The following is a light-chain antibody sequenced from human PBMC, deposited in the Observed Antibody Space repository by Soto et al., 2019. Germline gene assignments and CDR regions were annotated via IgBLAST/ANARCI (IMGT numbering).Light chain of an antibody. J-gene: IGLJ1*01. V-gene: IGLV2-14*03. Sequence: QSALTQPASVSGSPGQSITISCTGTSSDVGTNKYVSWYQQHPGKAPKLMIYDVSNRPSGFSNRFSGSKSGNTASLTISGLQAEDEADYYCNSYTTSSTLVFGTGTKVTVL. CDR3: NSYTTSSTLV. CDR1: SSDVGTNKY. CDR2: DVS.